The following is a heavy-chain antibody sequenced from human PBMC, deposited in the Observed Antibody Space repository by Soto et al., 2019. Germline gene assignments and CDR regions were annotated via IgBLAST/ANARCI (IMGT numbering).Heavy chain of an antibody. V-gene: IGHV3-23*01. CDR2: IRGNGDGT. Sequence: VQLLESGGGLGPPGGSLRLSCAASGYTFSNYAMSWVRQAPGKGLEWVSTIRGNGDGTYYADSVKGRFTISRDNSKNTLSLQMNSLRVEDTALYYCAAAGAGTFDLWGHGTMVTVSS. J-gene: IGHJ3*01. CDR3: AAAGAGTFDL. D-gene: IGHD3-10*01. CDR1: GYTFSNYA.